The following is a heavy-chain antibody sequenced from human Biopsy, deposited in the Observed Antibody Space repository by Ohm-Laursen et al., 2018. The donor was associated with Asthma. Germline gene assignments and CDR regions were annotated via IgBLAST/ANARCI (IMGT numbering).Heavy chain of an antibody. V-gene: IGHV1-69*01. D-gene: IGHD6-19*01. CDR2: IMTVFGTT. CDR3: ARCQVGYSSGWSLLLKKIYYSGMDV. CDR1: GGMFGNYA. J-gene: IGHJ6*02. Sequence: SSVKVSCKASGGMFGNYAFSWVRQAPGQGLEWLGGIMTVFGTTNYAQKFQGRVTITADESTSTAYMEVTSLRSEDTAIYYCARCQVGYSSGWSLLLKKIYYSGMDVWGQGTAVTVSS.